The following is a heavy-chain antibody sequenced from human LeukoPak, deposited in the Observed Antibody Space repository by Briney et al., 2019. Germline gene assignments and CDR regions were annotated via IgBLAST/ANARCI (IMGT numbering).Heavy chain of an antibody. Sequence: PGGSLRLSCAASGFTFSTYSMNWVRQAPGKGLEWVSVIYSGGSTYYADSVKGRFTISRDNSKNTLYLQMNSLRAEDTAVYYCARLEGSSSSEVDYWGQGTLVTVSS. D-gene: IGHD6-6*01. CDR1: GFTFSTYS. CDR2: IYSGGST. CDR3: ARLEGSSSSEVDY. V-gene: IGHV3-53*01. J-gene: IGHJ4*02.